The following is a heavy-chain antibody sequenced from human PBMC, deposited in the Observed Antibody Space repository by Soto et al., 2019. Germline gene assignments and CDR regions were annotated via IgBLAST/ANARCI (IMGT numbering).Heavy chain of an antibody. J-gene: IGHJ5*02. CDR3: ARVPGP. V-gene: IGHV4-30-2*01. Sequence: QLQLQESGSGLVKPSQTLSLTCAVSGGSISSGGYSWSWIRQPPGKGLEWIAYIYHSGSTYYNPSLKSRGTISGDTSKNQFSLKRSSVTAADPAVYYWARVPGPWGQGTLVTVSS. CDR2: IYHSGST. CDR1: GGSISSGGYS.